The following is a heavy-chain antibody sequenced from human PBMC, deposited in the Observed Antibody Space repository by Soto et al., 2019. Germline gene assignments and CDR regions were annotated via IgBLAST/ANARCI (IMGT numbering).Heavy chain of an antibody. J-gene: IGHJ5*02. CDR2: IYRGGNT. D-gene: IGHD1-7*01. Sequence: SETLSLTCTVSGASINSSAWWSWVRQAPGRGLEWIGDIYRGGNTNYNPSLKSRLIVSIDKSKNQFSLNLNSVTAADTAIYYCARDKGGTSTSWGQGALVTVPQ. CDR1: GASINSSAW. CDR3: ARDKGGTSTS. V-gene: IGHV4-4*02.